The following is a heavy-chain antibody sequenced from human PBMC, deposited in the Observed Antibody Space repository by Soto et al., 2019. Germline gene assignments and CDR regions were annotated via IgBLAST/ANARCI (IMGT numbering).Heavy chain of an antibody. CDR2: IYFSGDT. CDR3: ARRFVGGTYPNGFDP. Sequence: QVQLRESGPGLVKPSQTLSLTCTVSDGSISSGAYYWSWIRQPPGKGLEWIGYIYFSGDTYYNPSLKGRLSISRATSKNQFLLRLSSVTAADTAVYYCARRFVGGTYPNGFDPWGQGTLVTVSS. CDR1: DGSISSGAYY. D-gene: IGHD6-19*01. J-gene: IGHJ5*02. V-gene: IGHV4-30-4*01.